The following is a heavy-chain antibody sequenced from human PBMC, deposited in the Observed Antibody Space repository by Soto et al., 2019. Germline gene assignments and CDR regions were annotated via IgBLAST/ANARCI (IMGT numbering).Heavy chain of an antibody. J-gene: IGHJ5*02. CDR3: ARDREDIVVVPAANNWFDP. CDR1: GFTFSSYG. D-gene: IGHD2-2*01. Sequence: SLRLSCAASGFTFSSYGMHWVRQAPGKGLEWVAVIWYDGSNKYYADSVKGRFTISRDNSKNTLYLQMNSLRAEDTAVYYCARDREDIVVVPAANNWFDPWGQGTLVTVSS. V-gene: IGHV3-33*01. CDR2: IWYDGSNK.